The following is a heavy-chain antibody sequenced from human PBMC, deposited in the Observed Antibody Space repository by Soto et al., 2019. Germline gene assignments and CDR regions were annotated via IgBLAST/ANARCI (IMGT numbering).Heavy chain of an antibody. V-gene: IGHV2-5*02. D-gene: IGHD3-10*01. Sequence: QITLKESGPPLVKPTQTLTLTCTFSGFSLSTSGVGVGWIRQPPGKALEWLALIYWDDDKRYSPYLKSRLTRPNDTSKTQVVLTMTDPDPVDTATYYCAHLPTIVRGVTFDYWGQGTLVTVSS. CDR3: AHLPTIVRGVTFDY. J-gene: IGHJ4*02. CDR2: IYWDDDK. CDR1: GFSLSTSGVG.